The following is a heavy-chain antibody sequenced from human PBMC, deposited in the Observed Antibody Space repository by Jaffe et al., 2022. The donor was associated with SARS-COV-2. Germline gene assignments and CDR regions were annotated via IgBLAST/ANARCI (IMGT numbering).Heavy chain of an antibody. J-gene: IGHJ6*02. Sequence: EVQLVDSGGGLVQPGGSLRLSCAASGFTLSSYWMHWVRQAPGKGLVWVSRINSDGSSTYYADSVKGRFTISRDNAKNTVYLQMNSLRAEDTAVYYCARVAWGSWGMDVWGQGTTVTVSS. D-gene: IGHD7-27*01. CDR1: GFTLSSYW. CDR3: ARVAWGSWGMDV. V-gene: IGHV3-74*01. CDR2: INSDGSST.